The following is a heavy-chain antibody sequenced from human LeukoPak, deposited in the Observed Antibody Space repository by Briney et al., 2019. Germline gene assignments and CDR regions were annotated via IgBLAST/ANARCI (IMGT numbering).Heavy chain of an antibody. Sequence: GGSLRLSCAASGFSFTNAWMSWVRQAPGKGLEWVGRIKSETDGGATDYPAPVKGRFTISRDDSKNTLYLQMNSLKTEDTAVYYCTTEEGSEWLVIGYWGQGTLVTVSS. V-gene: IGHV3-15*01. CDR2: IKSETDGGAT. J-gene: IGHJ4*02. CDR1: GFSFTNAW. CDR3: TTEEGSEWLVIGY. D-gene: IGHD6-19*01.